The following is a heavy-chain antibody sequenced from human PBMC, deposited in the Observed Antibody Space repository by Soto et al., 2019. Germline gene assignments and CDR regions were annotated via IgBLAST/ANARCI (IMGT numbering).Heavy chain of an antibody. J-gene: IGHJ5*02. CDR1: GGSLSSYY. Sequence: QVQLQESGPGQVKPSETLSLTCSVSGGSLSSYYWTWIRQPPGKGLEYIGYTYHGGNSKYNPALKSRLTISVDPSKSHVSLKLRSVTAADTALYFCARGPPSPLIMGPSRGPWFDPWGPGTLVTVSS. CDR3: ARGPPSPLIMGPSRGPWFDP. D-gene: IGHD1-26*01. CDR2: TYHGGNS. V-gene: IGHV4-59*01.